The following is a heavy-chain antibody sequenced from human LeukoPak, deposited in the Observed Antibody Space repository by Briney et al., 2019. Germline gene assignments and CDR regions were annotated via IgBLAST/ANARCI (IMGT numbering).Heavy chain of an antibody. CDR1: GGTFSSYA. J-gene: IGHJ4*02. V-gene: IGHV1-69*04. CDR2: IIPILGIA. D-gene: IGHD2-2*01. Sequence: ASVKVSCKASGGTFSSYAISWVRQAPGQGLEWMGRIIPILGIANYAQKFQGRVTITADKSTSTAYMELSSLRSEDTAVYYCARGFGQLPPLGYWGQGTLVTVSS. CDR3: ARGFGQLPPLGY.